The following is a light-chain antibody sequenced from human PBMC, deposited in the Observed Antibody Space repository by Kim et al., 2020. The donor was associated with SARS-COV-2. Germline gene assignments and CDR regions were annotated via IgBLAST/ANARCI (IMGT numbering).Light chain of an antibody. V-gene: IGKV3-11*01. CDR3: QQQNSWPPALT. CDR1: QTIGTS. Sequence: PGEWATLSCRASQTIGTSLASYQQTRGQAPRLLVYDAAIRATGVPDRFSGSGSGTDFTLTIGSLEPEDFALYYCQQQNSWPPALTFGGGTKVDIK. J-gene: IGKJ4*01. CDR2: DAA.